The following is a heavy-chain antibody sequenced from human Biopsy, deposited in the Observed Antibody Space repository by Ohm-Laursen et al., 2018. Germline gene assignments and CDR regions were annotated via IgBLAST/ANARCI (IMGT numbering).Heavy chain of an antibody. CDR3: ARGMRYCTNAVCYKSGSGSYYRYYYGMDV. CDR1: GGSISNNNYY. Sequence: GTLSLTCTVSGGSISNNNYYWGWIRQPPGKGLEWIGSIFYRGCTHYKPSLKSRVNISVDTSKNQFSLKLSSVTAADTAVYYCARGMRYCTNAVCYKSGSGSYYRYYYGMDVWGQGTTVTVSS. CDR2: IFYRGCT. J-gene: IGHJ6*02. V-gene: IGHV4-39*07. D-gene: IGHD2-8*01.